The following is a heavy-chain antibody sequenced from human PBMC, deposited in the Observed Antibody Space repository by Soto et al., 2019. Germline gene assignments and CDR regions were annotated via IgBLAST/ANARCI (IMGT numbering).Heavy chain of an antibody. CDR3: VRYCSTTKCPFDY. V-gene: IGHV4-30-4*01. CDR2: IYYSGNT. Sequence: SETLSLICTVSGGSISSGGSYWGWIRQPPGKGLEWIGYIYYSGNTYFNPSLKSRVTLSVDTSKNQFSLNLSSVTAADTAVYYCVRYCSTTKCPFDYWGQGTLVTVSS. J-gene: IGHJ4*02. D-gene: IGHD2-2*01. CDR1: GGSISSGGSY.